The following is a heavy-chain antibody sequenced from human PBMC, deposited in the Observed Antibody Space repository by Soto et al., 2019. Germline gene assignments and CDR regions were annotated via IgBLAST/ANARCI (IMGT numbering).Heavy chain of an antibody. CDR3: GRVLFGYVAPIDY. V-gene: IGHV3-30-3*01. Sequence: GGSLRLSCSASGFSFRTYGMHWVRQAPGKGLEWVAFIPDDGSDKYYADSVKGRFTISRDNSENTLYLQMNSLRVEDTTVYYCGRVLFGYVAPIDYWGQGTLVTVSS. D-gene: IGHD5-12*01. J-gene: IGHJ4*02. CDR2: IPDDGSDK. CDR1: GFSFRTYG.